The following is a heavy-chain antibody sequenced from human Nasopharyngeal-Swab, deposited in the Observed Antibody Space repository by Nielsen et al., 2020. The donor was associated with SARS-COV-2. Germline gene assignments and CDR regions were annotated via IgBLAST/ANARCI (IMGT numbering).Heavy chain of an antibody. CDR2: INHGGST. V-gene: IGHV4-34*01. Sequence: RQAPGKGPEWIAEINHGGSTNYNPSLKSRVTLSVDTSMNQVSLEMSSVTAADTAVYYCARGLSGIVPAPILGLGPYYYYYYMDVWGKGTTVTVSS. J-gene: IGHJ6*03. D-gene: IGHD2-2*01. CDR3: ARGLSGIVPAPILGLGPYYYYYYMDV.